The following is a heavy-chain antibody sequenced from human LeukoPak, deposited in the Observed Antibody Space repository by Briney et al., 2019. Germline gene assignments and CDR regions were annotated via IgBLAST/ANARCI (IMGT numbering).Heavy chain of an antibody. CDR3: ARVRYSGYDYNFWFDP. J-gene: IGHJ5*02. CDR1: GGTFSSYA. V-gene: IGHV1-69*13. D-gene: IGHD5-12*01. CDR2: IIPIFGTA. Sequence: SVKVSCKASGGTFSSYAFSWVRQAPGQGLEWMGGIIPIFGTANYAQKFQGRVTITADESTSTAYMELSSLRSEDTAVYYCARVRYSGYDYNFWFDPWGQGTLVTVSS.